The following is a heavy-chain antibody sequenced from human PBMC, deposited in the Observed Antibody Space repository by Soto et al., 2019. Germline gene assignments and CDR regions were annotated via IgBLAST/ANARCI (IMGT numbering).Heavy chain of an antibody. J-gene: IGHJ6*02. CDR1: GGTFSSYA. D-gene: IGHD2-2*02. CDR2: IIPIFGTA. CDR3: ASGDCSSTSCYTTYYYYGMDV. Sequence: QVQLLQSGAEVKKPGSSVKVSCKASGGTFSSYAINWVRQAPGQGLEWMGGIIPIFGTANYAQKFQGRVTITADESTSTAYMELSSLRSEDTAVYYCASGDCSSTSCYTTYYYYGMDVWGQGTTVTVSS. V-gene: IGHV1-69*01.